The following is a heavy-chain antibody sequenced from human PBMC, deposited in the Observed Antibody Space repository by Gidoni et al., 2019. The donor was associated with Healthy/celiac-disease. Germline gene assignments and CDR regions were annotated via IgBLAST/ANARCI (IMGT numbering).Heavy chain of an antibody. CDR1: GGSFSGYY. J-gene: IGHJ4*02. CDR2: INHSGST. D-gene: IGHD3-16*01. CDR3: ESLSDYVGGSYEY. Sequence: QVQLQQWGAGLLKPSETLSLTCAVYGGSFSGYYWSWIRQPPGKGLEWIGEINHSGSTNYNPSLKSRVTIAVDTSKNQFSLKLSSVTAADTAVYYCESLSDYVGGSYEYWGQGTLVTVSS. V-gene: IGHV4-34*01.